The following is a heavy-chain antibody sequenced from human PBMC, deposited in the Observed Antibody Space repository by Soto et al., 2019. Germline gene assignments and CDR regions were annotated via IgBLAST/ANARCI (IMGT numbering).Heavy chain of an antibody. Sequence: PSETLSLTCTVSGGSISGYYWSWIRQPPGKGLEWIGYIYYTGSTNYNPSLKSRVTISVDKSKNQFSLKLSSVTAADTAVYYCARDRGYYGSGSYRYYGMDVWGQGTTVTVSS. D-gene: IGHD3-10*01. CDR2: IYYTGST. CDR3: ARDRGYYGSGSYRYYGMDV. V-gene: IGHV4-59*12. CDR1: GGSISGYY. J-gene: IGHJ6*02.